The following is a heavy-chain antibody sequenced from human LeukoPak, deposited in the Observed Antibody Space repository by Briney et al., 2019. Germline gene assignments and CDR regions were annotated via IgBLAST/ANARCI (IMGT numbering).Heavy chain of an antibody. CDR3: SRDIGDAFDI. J-gene: IGHJ3*02. Sequence: GGSLRLSCAASGFTFSSYGMHWVRQAPGKGLVWVSRINSDGSSTSYADSVKGRFTISRDNAKNTLHLQMNSLRAEDTANYYCSRDIGDAFDIWGPGTMVTVSS. V-gene: IGHV3-74*01. CDR1: GFTFSSYG. D-gene: IGHD2-15*01. CDR2: INSDGSST.